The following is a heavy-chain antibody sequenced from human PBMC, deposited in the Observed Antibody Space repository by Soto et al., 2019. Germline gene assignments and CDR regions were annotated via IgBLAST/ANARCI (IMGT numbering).Heavy chain of an antibody. Sequence: GGSLRLSCAASGFTFSSYAMSWVRQAPGKGLEWVSAISGSGGSTYYADSVKGRFTISRDNSKNTLYLQMNSLRAEDTAVYYCAKGYYYDSSGYYWAPDYWGQGTLVTVSS. CDR3: AKGYYYDSSGYYWAPDY. V-gene: IGHV3-23*01. J-gene: IGHJ4*02. CDR2: ISGSGGST. D-gene: IGHD3-22*01. CDR1: GFTFSSYA.